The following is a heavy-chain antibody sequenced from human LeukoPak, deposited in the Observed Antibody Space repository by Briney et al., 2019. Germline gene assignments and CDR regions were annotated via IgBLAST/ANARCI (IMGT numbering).Heavy chain of an antibody. CDR3: ARDSTARNIGFYYYDSSGSFDY. J-gene: IGHJ4*02. Sequence: GGSLRVSCAASGFTFSSRSMNWVRQAPGKGLEWVSSISSSSSYIYYADSVKGRFTISRDNAKNSLYLQMNTLRADDTAVYYCARDSTARNIGFYYYDSSGSFDYWGQGTLVTVSS. D-gene: IGHD3-22*01. CDR1: GFTFSSRS. CDR2: ISSSSSYI. V-gene: IGHV3-21*01.